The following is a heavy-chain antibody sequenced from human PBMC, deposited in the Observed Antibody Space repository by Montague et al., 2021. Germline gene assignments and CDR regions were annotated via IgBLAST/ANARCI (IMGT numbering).Heavy chain of an antibody. CDR2: IGTAGDT. CDR3: ARGAHSSGHYGYYYYGMDV. J-gene: IGHJ6*02. V-gene: IGHV3-13*04. CDR1: GFTFSSYD. D-gene: IGHD3-22*01. Sequence: SLRLSCAASGFTFSSYDMHWVRQATGKGLEWVSAIGTAGDTYYPGSVKGRFTISRENAKNSLYLQMNSLRAGDTAVYYCARGAHSSGHYGYYYYGMDVWGQGTTVTVSS.